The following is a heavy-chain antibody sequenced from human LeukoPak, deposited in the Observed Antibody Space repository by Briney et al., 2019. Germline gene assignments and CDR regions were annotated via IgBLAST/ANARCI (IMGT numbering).Heavy chain of an antibody. CDR3: ARRGSYGDYFDY. V-gene: IGHV1-2*02. Sequence: EASVKVSCKASGYTFTGYYMHWVRQAPGQGLEWMGWINPNSGSTNHAQKFQGRVTMTRDTSISTAFMDLSRLRSDDTAVYYCARRGSYGDYFDYWGQGTLVTVSS. CDR2: INPNSGST. D-gene: IGHD1-26*01. CDR1: GYTFTGYY. J-gene: IGHJ4*02.